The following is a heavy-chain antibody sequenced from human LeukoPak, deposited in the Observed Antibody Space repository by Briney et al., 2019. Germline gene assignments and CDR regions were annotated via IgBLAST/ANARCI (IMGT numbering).Heavy chain of an antibody. CDR1: GGSIGSSSYY. D-gene: IGHD3-22*01. CDR3: ARQISTTMIAVDPFDY. J-gene: IGHJ4*02. V-gene: IGHV4-39*01. CDR2: IYYSGST. Sequence: PSETLSLTCTVSGGSIGSSSYYWGWIRQPPGKGLEWIGSIYYSGSTYYNPSLKSRVTISVDTSKNQFSLKLSSVTAADTAVYYCARQISTTMIAVDPFDYCGQGTLVTVSS.